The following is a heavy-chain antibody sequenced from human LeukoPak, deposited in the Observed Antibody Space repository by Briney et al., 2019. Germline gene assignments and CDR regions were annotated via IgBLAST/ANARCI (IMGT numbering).Heavy chain of an antibody. J-gene: IGHJ4*02. CDR3: ARLYCSGGSCYFDY. D-gene: IGHD2-15*01. V-gene: IGHV4-4*02. CDR2: IYHSGST. CDR1: GGSITSRNW. Sequence: SGTLSLTCAVSGGSITSRNWWSWVRQTPGKGLEWIGEIYHSGSTNYNPSLKSRVTISVDKSKNQFSLKLSSVTAADTAVYYCARLYCSGGSCYFDYWGQGTLVTVSS.